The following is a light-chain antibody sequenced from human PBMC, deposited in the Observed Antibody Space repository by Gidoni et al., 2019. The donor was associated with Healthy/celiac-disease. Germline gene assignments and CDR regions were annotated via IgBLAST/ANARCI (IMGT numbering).Light chain of an antibody. J-gene: IGKJ4*01. V-gene: IGKV1-33*01. CDR3: QQYDNLPRP. CDR1: QDISNY. Sequence: DIQMTQSPSSLSASVGDRVTITCQASQDISNYLNWYQQKPGKAPKLLIYDASKLETGVPSRFSGSGSGTDFTFTISSLQPEDIATYYCQQYDNLPRPFGGGTKVEIK. CDR2: DAS.